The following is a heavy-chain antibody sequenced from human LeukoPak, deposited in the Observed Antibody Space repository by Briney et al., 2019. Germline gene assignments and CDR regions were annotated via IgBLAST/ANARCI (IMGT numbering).Heavy chain of an antibody. CDR3: ASGHPDIVVVPAAEA. CDR1: GFNFDDYA. Sequence: GRSLRLSCAASGFNFDDYAMHWVRQAPGKGLEWVSGIDWHSERTGYVDSVKGRFTISRDNSKNTLYLQMNSLRAEDTAVYYCASGHPDIVVVPAAEAWGQGTLVTVSS. V-gene: IGHV3-9*01. J-gene: IGHJ5*02. CDR2: IDWHSERT. D-gene: IGHD2-2*01.